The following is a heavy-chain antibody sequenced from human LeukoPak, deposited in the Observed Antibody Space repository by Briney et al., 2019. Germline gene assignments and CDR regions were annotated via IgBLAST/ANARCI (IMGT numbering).Heavy chain of an antibody. CDR1: GGSFSGYY. Sequence: PSETLSLTCAVYGGSFSGYYWSWIRQPPGKGLEWIGEINHSGSTNYNPSLKSRVTISVDTSKNQFSLKLSSVTAADTAVYYCARPYSRYYYYYMDVWGKGTTVTVSS. CDR2: INHSGST. D-gene: IGHD4-11*01. CDR3: ARPYSRYYYYYMDV. J-gene: IGHJ6*03. V-gene: IGHV4-34*01.